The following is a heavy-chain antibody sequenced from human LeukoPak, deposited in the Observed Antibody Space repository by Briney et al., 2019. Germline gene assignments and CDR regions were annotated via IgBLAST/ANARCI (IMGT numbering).Heavy chain of an antibody. CDR1: GFTFSSYA. CDR2: ISYDGSNK. CDR3: ARDHGGADAFDI. V-gene: IGHV3-30-3*01. Sequence: GRSLRLSCAASGFTFSSYAMHWVRRAPGKGLEWVAVISYDGSNKYYADSVKGRFTISRDNSKNTLYLQMNSLRAEDTAVYYCARDHGGADAFDIWGQGTMVTVSS. J-gene: IGHJ3*02.